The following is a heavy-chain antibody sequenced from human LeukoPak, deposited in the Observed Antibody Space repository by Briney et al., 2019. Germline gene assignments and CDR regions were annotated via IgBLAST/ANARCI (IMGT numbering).Heavy chain of an antibody. V-gene: IGHV1-2*02. CDR1: GYTFTGYY. CDR2: INPNSGGT. Sequence: ASVKVSCKASGYTFTGYYMHWVRQAPGQGLEWMGWINPNSGGTNYAQKFQGRVIMTRDTSISTAYMELSRLRSDDTAVYYCARADSSGYYPLDYWGQGTPVTVSS. CDR3: ARADSSGYYPLDY. D-gene: IGHD3-22*01. J-gene: IGHJ4*02.